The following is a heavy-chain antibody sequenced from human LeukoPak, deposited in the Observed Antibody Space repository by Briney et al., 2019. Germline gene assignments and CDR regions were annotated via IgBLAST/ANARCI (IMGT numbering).Heavy chain of an antibody. V-gene: IGHV4-4*02. CDR1: GGSISSSNW. J-gene: IGHJ4*02. Sequence: SGTLSLACAASGGSISSSNWWSWVRQPPGKGLEWIGEIYHSGSTNYNPSLKSRVTISVDKSKNQFSLKLSSVTAADTAVYYCARDRIVVVTAAFDYWGQGTLVTVSS. CDR2: IYHSGST. CDR3: ARDRIVVVTAAFDY. D-gene: IGHD2-21*02.